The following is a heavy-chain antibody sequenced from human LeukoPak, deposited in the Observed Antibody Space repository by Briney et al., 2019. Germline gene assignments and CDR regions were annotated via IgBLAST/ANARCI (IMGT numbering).Heavy chain of an antibody. V-gene: IGHV3-33*08. J-gene: IGHJ6*02. CDR1: GFTFSSYW. Sequence: GGSLRLSCAASGFTFSSYWMSWVRQAPGKGLEWVALIWYDGSNKYYADSVKGRFTISRDNSKNTVYLQMNSLRAEDTAVYYCAREEDGMDVWGQGTTVIVSS. CDR2: IWYDGSNK. CDR3: AREEDGMDV.